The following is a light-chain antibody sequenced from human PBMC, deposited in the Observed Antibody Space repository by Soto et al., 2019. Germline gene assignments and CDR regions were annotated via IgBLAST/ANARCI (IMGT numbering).Light chain of an antibody. CDR1: QSISSW. J-gene: IGKJ4*01. CDR3: QQYNSYPFT. CDR2: KAS. Sequence: DIQMTQSPSTLSASVGDRVTITCRASQSISSWLAWYQQKPGKAPNLLIYKASSLESGVPSRFSCSGSGTEFTLTISSLQPDDFATYYCQQYNSYPFTLGGGTKVEIK. V-gene: IGKV1-5*03.